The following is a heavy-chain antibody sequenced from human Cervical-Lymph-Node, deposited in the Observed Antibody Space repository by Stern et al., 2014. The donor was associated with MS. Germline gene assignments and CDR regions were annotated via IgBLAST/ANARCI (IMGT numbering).Heavy chain of an antibody. Sequence: QVTLKESGPALVQPTQTLTLTCTFSGFSLSTSGLGVGWIRQPPGEALEWLAYIYGDDQKRYSPSLKSRLTITKDTSKNQVVLTLTNVDPVDTATYYCAHRTAGPFDYWGQGTLVTVSS. CDR1: GFSLSTSGLG. CDR2: IYGDDQK. J-gene: IGHJ4*02. CDR3: AHRTAGPFDY. V-gene: IGHV2-5*02.